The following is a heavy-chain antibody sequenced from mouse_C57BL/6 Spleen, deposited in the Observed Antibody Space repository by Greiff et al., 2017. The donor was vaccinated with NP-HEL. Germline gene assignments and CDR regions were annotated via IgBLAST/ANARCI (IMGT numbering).Heavy chain of an antibody. CDR1: GYTFTSYW. D-gene: IGHD2-4*01. V-gene: IGHV1-64*01. CDR3: AREKSYYDYDRDWFAY. J-gene: IGHJ3*01. Sequence: QVQLQQPGAELVKPGASVKLSCKASGYTFTSYWMHWVKQRPGQGLEWIGMIHPNSGSTNYNEKFKSKATLTVDKSSSTAYMQLSSLTSEDSAVYYCAREKSYYDYDRDWFAYWGQGTLVTVSA. CDR2: IHPNSGST.